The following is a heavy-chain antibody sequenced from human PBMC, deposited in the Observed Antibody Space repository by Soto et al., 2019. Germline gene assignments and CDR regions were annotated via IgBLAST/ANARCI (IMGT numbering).Heavy chain of an antibody. Sequence: EVKKPGASVKVSCKASGXXXXXYGISWVRQAXGQGLEWMGWISASNGNRDYAQQFQGRVTMTSDTSRTTAYMELRSLRSDDTAVYYCVRDPQRNDYWGQGTLVNVSS. J-gene: IGHJ4*02. V-gene: IGHV1-18*04. CDR3: VRDPQRNDY. CDR1: GXXXXXYG. CDR2: ISASNGNR. D-gene: IGHD2-2*01.